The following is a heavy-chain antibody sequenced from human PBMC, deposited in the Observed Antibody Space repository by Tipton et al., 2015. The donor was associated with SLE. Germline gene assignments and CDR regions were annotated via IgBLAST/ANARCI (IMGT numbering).Heavy chain of an antibody. Sequence: LRLSCSVYGGSFSGYYWSWIRQPPGKGLEWIGEINHSGSTNYNPSLKSRVTISVDTSKNQFSLNLSSVTAADTAVYYCARGWGLFDIWGQGTMVTVSS. CDR1: GGSFSGYY. CDR3: ARGWGLFDI. CDR2: INHSGST. V-gene: IGHV4-34*01. D-gene: IGHD7-27*01. J-gene: IGHJ3*02.